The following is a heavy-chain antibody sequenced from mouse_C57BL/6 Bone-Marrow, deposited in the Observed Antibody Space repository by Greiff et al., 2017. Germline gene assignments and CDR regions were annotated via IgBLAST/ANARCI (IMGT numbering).Heavy chain of an antibody. CDR3: AYDYEGDYYFGY. Sequence: QVQLQQPGAELVKPGASVKLSCKASGYTFTSYWMHWVKQRPGQGLEWIGMIHPNSGSTNYNEKFKSKATLTVDKSSSTAYMQLSSLTSEDSAVXYCAYDYEGDYYFGYWGQGTTLTVSS. V-gene: IGHV1-64*01. J-gene: IGHJ2*01. CDR1: GYTFTSYW. D-gene: IGHD2-4*01. CDR2: IHPNSGST.